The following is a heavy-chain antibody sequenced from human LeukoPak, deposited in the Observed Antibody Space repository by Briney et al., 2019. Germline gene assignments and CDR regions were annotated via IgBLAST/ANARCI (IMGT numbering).Heavy chain of an antibody. D-gene: IGHD2-2*01. Sequence: SETLSLTCTVSGGSISSSSYYWGWIRQPPGKGLEWIGSIYYSGSTYYNPSLKSRVTISVDTSKNQFSLKLSSVTAADTAVYYCARECEVVPAAGGDYMDVWGKGTTVTVSS. J-gene: IGHJ6*03. V-gene: IGHV4-39*07. CDR3: ARECEVVPAAGGDYMDV. CDR1: GGSISSSSYY. CDR2: IYYSGST.